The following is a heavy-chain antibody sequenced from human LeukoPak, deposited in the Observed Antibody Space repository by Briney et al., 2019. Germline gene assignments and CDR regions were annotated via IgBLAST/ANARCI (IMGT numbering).Heavy chain of an antibody. CDR1: GFTFSSYE. CDR3: ARDRIAAAGTEYYYYGMDV. J-gene: IGHJ6*02. Sequence: GGSLRLSCAASGFTFSSYEMNWVRQAPGKGLEWVSYISSSGSTIYYADSVKGRFTISRDNAKNSLYLQVNSLRAEDTAVYYCARDRIAAAGTEYYYYGMDVWGQGTTVTVSS. D-gene: IGHD6-13*01. CDR2: ISSSGSTI. V-gene: IGHV3-48*03.